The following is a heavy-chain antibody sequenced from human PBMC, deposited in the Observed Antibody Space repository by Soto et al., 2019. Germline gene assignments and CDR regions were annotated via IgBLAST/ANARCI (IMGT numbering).Heavy chain of an antibody. J-gene: IGHJ4*02. CDR1: GGSFNRNT. CDR2: IIPIFGTA. Sequence: GASVKVSCKASGGSFNRNTISWVRQAPGQGLEWMGGIIPIFGTANYAQKFQGRVTITADESTNTAYMELSRPRSEDTAVYYCARQFDYDSSGYYYAYWGQGTLVTVSS. V-gene: IGHV1-69*13. D-gene: IGHD3-22*01. CDR3: ARQFDYDSSGYYYAY.